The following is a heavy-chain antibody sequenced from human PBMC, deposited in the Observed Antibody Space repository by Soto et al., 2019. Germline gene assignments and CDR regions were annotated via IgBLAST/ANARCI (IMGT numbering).Heavy chain of an antibody. Sequence: ASVKVSCKASGYTFTSYAMHWVRQAPGQRLEWMGWINAGNGNTKYSQKFQGRVTITRDTSASTAYMELSSLRSEDTAVYYCARVPYYDILTGYYPFDYWGQGTLVTVSS. CDR3: ARVPYYDILTGYYPFDY. V-gene: IGHV1-3*01. D-gene: IGHD3-9*01. CDR1: GYTFTSYA. CDR2: INAGNGNT. J-gene: IGHJ4*02.